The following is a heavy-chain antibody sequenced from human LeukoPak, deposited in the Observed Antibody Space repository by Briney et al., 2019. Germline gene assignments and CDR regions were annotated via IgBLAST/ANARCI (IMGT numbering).Heavy chain of an antibody. CDR3: AKKEAPPSAFDI. Sequence: PGGSLRLSCAASGFTFRNYAMSWVRQAPGKGLEWVSGISGSGDTTKYADSVKGRFTISRDNSKNTVYLQMDSLRAEDTATYYCAKKEAPPSAFDIWGQGTMVTVSS. CDR1: GFTFRNYA. V-gene: IGHV3-23*01. J-gene: IGHJ3*02. CDR2: ISGSGDTT.